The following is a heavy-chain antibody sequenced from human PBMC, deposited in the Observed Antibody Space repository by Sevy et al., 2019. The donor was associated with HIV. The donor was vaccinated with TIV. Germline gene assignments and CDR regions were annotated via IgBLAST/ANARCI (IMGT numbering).Heavy chain of an antibody. V-gene: IGHV1-18*01. CDR3: ARDPYIVVVPAAMRRYYGMDV. CDR2: ISAYNGNR. J-gene: IGHJ6*02. CDR1: GYTFTSYG. D-gene: IGHD2-2*01. Sequence: ASVKVSCKASGYTFTSYGISWVRQAPGQGLEWMGWISAYNGNRNYAQKLQGRVTMTTDTSTSTDYMEVRSLRSDDTAVYYCARDPYIVVVPAAMRRYYGMDVWGQGTTVTVSS.